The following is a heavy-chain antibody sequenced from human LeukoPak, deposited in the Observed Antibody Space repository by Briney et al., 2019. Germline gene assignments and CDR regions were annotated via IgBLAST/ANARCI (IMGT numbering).Heavy chain of an antibody. D-gene: IGHD2/OR15-2a*01. CDR1: GFTFSSRW. V-gene: IGHV3-74*01. Sequence: GGSLRLSCAASGFTFSSRWMHWVRQAPGKGAVWVSRVDVHGQGTAYADSVKGRLTISRDNAKNTLSLQMNSLSAEDTAVYYCARSNYDSTTFYYHLDLWGQGTLVTVSS. J-gene: IGHJ5*02. CDR2: VDVHGQGT. CDR3: ARSNYDSTTFYYHLDL.